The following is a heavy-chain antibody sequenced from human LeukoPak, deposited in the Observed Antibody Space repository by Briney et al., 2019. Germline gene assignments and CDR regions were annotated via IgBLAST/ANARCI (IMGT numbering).Heavy chain of an antibody. V-gene: IGHV3-23*01. D-gene: IGHD6-19*01. CDR1: GFTFNSYA. J-gene: IGHJ4*02. CDR3: ARYTGGWYSDY. CDR2: ISDSGGNT. Sequence: GGSLRLSCAASGFTFNSYAMSWVRQAPWERLQWVSGISDSGGNTYYADSVRGRFTISRDNSKNTLYLQMNSLRAEDTAVYYCARYTGGWYSDYWGQGTLVTVSS.